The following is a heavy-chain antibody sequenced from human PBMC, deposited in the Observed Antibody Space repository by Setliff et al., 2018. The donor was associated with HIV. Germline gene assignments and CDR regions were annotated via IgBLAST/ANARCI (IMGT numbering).Heavy chain of an antibody. V-gene: IGHV4-4*07. CDR1: GGSISSHY. CDR2: IYTSGNT. Sequence: SETLSLTCTVSGGSISSHYWSWIRQPAGKGLEWIGRIYTSGNTNYNPSLKSRVTMSVDTSKNQFTLKLSSVTAADTAVYYCARDSELGLNYHYGMDVWGQGTTVTVSS. CDR3: ARDSELGLNYHYGMDV. J-gene: IGHJ6*02. D-gene: IGHD1-26*01.